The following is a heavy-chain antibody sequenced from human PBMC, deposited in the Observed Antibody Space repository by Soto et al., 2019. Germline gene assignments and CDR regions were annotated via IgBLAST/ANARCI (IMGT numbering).Heavy chain of an antibody. J-gene: IGHJ4*02. CDR3: ARMTDDYPIGYFDY. D-gene: IGHD4-17*01. CDR2: IYYSGST. CDR1: GGSISSYY. Sequence: PSETLSLTCTVSGGSISSYYWSWIRQPPGKGLEWIGYIYYSGSTNYNPSLKSRVTISVDTSKNQFSLKLSSVTAADTAVYYCARMTDDYPIGYFDYWGQGTLVTSPQ. V-gene: IGHV4-59*01.